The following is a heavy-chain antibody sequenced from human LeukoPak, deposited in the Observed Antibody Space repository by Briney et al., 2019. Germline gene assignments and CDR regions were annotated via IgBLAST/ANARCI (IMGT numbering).Heavy chain of an antibody. CDR1: GGPISSGSYY. V-gene: IGHV4-61*02. CDR3: ARVPYDSSGYYYGMDV. J-gene: IGHJ6*02. D-gene: IGHD3-22*01. CDR2: IYTSGST. Sequence: PSQTLSLTCTVSGGPISSGSYYWSWIRQPAGKGLEWIGRIYTSGSTNYNPSLKSRVTISVDTSKNQFSLKLSSVTAADTAVYYCARVPYDSSGYYYGMDVWGQGTTVTVSS.